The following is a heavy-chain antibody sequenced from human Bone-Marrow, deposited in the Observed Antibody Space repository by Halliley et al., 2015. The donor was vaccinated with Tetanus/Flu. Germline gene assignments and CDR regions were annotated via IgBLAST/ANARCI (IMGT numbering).Heavy chain of an antibody. D-gene: IGHD3-22*01. J-gene: IGHJ3*01. CDR3: VKDRGAHYYDSSGYGAFDV. Sequence: CAASEFTFSSYAMTWVRQAPGKGLEWVASISASASRTYHADFVKGRFTVSRDNSKNTLYLQMNSLRDGDSAVYFCVKDRGAHYYDSSGYGAFDVWGQGMVVTVSS. V-gene: IGHV3-23*01. CDR2: ISASASRT. CDR1: EFTFSSYA.